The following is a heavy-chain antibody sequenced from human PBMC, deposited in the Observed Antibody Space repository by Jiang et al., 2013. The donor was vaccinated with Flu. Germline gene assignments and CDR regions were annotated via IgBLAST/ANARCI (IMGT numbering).Heavy chain of an antibody. V-gene: IGHV1-8*01. Sequence: SGAEVKKPGASVKVSCKASGYTFTSYDINWVRQATGQGLEWMGWMNPNSGNTGYAQKFQGRVTMTRNTSISTAYMELSSLRSEDTAVYYCARVVGGSYYAYYYYGMDVWGQGTTVTVSS. CDR2: MNPNSGNT. D-gene: IGHD1-26*01. J-gene: IGHJ6*02. CDR1: GYTFTSYD. CDR3: ARVVGGSYYAYYYYGMDV.